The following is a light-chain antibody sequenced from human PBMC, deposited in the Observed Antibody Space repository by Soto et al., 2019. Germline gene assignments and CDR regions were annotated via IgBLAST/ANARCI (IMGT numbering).Light chain of an antibody. Sequence: QSALTQPASVSGSPGQSITISCTGTSSDVGGYNYVSWYQQHPGKAPKLMIYDVSNRPSGVSNRFSGSKSGNTASLTISVLQAEDEADYYCSSYTSSSTLRVFGTGTKHTVL. V-gene: IGLV2-14*01. J-gene: IGLJ1*01. CDR2: DVS. CDR1: SSDVGGYNY. CDR3: SSYTSSSTLRV.